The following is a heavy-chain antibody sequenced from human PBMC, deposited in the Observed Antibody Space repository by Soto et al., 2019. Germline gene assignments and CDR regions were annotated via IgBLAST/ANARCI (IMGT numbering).Heavy chain of an antibody. CDR1: GGSFSGFY. Sequence: PSETLSLTCAVYGGSFSGFYWTWIRQPPGKGLEWIGEINHRGTTNYSPSLKSRLTMSVDTSKSQFSLKLTSVTAADTALYFCARLNYNNYIRHNNWLDPWGQGVLVTVSS. J-gene: IGHJ5*02. CDR2: INHRGTT. V-gene: IGHV4-34*01. CDR3: ARLNYNNYIRHNNWLDP. D-gene: IGHD4-4*01.